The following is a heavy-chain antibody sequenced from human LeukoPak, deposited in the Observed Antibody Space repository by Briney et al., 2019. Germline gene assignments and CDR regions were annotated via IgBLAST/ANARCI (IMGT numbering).Heavy chain of an antibody. D-gene: IGHD3-22*01. Sequence: ASVKVSCKASGYTFTSYDINWVRQATGQGLEWMGWMNPNSGNTGYAQKFQGRVTMTRNTSISTAYMELSSLRSEDTAVCYCARTYDSSGYWGYYYYGMDVWGQGTTVTVSS. CDR2: MNPNSGNT. V-gene: IGHV1-8*01. CDR3: ARTYDSSGYWGYYYYGMDV. CDR1: GYTFTSYD. J-gene: IGHJ6*02.